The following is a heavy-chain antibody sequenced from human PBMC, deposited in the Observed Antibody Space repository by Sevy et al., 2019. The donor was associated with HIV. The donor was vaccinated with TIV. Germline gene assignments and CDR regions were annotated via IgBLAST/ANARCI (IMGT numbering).Heavy chain of an antibody. CDR3: ARQIAAAGTSGGMDV. D-gene: IGHD6-13*01. CDR2: IYPGDSDT. V-gene: IGHV5-51*01. CDR1: GYSFTSYW. Sequence: GESLKISCKGSGYSFTSYWIGWVRQMPGKGLEWMGIIYPGDSDTRCSPSFQGQVTISADKSISTAYLQWSSLKASDTAMYYCARQIAAAGTSGGMDVWGQGTTVTVSS. J-gene: IGHJ6*02.